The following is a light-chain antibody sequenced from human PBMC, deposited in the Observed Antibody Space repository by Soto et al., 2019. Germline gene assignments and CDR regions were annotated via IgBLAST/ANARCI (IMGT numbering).Light chain of an antibody. CDR2: RTH. V-gene: IGLV1-44*01. CDR3: ASWDDSLHGVV. CDR1: GSNLGTNS. Sequence: QSVPTQPPSTSGTPGQTISISCSGSGSNLGTNSVTWYRQLPGTAPKLLIYRTHQRPSGVPDRFSGSKSGTSGSLAISGLQSEDEADYYCASWDDSLHGVVFGGGTKVTVL. J-gene: IGLJ3*02.